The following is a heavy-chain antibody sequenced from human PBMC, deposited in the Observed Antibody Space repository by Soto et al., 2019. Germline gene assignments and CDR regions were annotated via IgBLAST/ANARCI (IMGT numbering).Heavy chain of an antibody. CDR2: IYYSGST. CDR1: GGSISSSSYY. J-gene: IGHJ5*02. V-gene: IGHV4-39*01. D-gene: IGHD3-3*02. CDR3: ASPKIAFYNWFDP. Sequence: SGTQSLTCTVSGGSISSSSYYWGWIRQPPGKGLEWIGSIYYSGSTYYNPSLKSRVTISVDTSKNQFSLKLSSVTAADTAVYYCASPKIAFYNWFDPWGQGTLVTVSS.